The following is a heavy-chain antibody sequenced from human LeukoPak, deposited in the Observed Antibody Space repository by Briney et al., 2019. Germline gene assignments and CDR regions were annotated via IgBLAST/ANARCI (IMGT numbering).Heavy chain of an antibody. Sequence: GGSLRLSCAASGFTFSSYAMSWVRQAPGKGLEWVSAISGSGGSTYYADSVKGRFTISRDNSKNTLYLQTNSLRAEDTAVYYCAKGPSIVVVVAALGYWGQGTLVTVSS. D-gene: IGHD2-15*01. J-gene: IGHJ4*02. V-gene: IGHV3-23*01. CDR2: ISGSGGST. CDR1: GFTFSSYA. CDR3: AKGPSIVVVVAALGY.